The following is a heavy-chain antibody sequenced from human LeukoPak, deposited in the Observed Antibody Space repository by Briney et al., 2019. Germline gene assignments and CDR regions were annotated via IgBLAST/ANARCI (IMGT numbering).Heavy chain of an antibody. CDR2: VKEDGSDK. V-gene: IGHV3-7*01. D-gene: IGHD2-15*01. Sequence: PGGSLRLSCGASGFTFSTYWMTWVRQAPGKGLEWVANVKEDGSDKYYVDSVKGRSTISRDNAKNSLYLQMNSLRAEDTAVYYCARLCGASCAHGMDVWGQGTTVIVSS. J-gene: IGHJ6*02. CDR1: GFTFSTYW. CDR3: ARLCGASCAHGMDV.